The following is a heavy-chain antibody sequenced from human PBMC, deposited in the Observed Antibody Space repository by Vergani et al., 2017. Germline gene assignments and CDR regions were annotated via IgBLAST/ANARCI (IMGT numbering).Heavy chain of an antibody. J-gene: IGHJ3*02. V-gene: IGHV4-34*01. Sequence: QVQLQQWGAGLFKPSETLSLTCAVYGGSFSGYYWSWIRQPPGKGLEWIGEINLSGRTNYNPSLKSRVTISVDTSKNQFSLKLSSVTAADTAVYYCARGGYCSSTSCYKDAFDIWGQGTMVTVSS. D-gene: IGHD2-2*02. CDR2: INLSGRT. CDR1: GGSFSGYY. CDR3: ARGGYCSSTSCYKDAFDI.